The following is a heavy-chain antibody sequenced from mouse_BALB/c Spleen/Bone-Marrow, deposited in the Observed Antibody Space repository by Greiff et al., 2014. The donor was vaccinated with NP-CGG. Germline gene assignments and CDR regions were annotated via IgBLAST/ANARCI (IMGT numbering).Heavy chain of an antibody. D-gene: IGHD1-2*01. CDR3: ARYYYGFLDY. J-gene: IGHJ2*01. Sequence: VHRVESGPGLVAPSQSLSITCTVSGFSLTSYGVHWVRQPPGKGLEWLGVIWAGGSTNYNSTLMSRLSISKDNSKSQVFLKMNSLQTDDTAMYYCARYYYGFLDYWGQGTTLTVSS. CDR1: GFSLTSYG. V-gene: IGHV2-9*02. CDR2: IWAGGST.